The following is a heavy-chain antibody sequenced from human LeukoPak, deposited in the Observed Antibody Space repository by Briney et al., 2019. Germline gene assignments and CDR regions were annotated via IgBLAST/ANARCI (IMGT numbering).Heavy chain of an antibody. CDR2: IHYSGST. CDR3: ARHLRGAYCGDNCYLDY. CDR1: GGSISSYY. Sequence: SETLSLTCTVSGGSISSYYWSWIRQPPGKGLEWKGYIHYSGSTNYNPSLQSRVTISVDTSKNQFSLKLSSVTAADTAVYSCARHLRGAYCGDNCYLDYWGQGTLVTVSS. J-gene: IGHJ4*02. D-gene: IGHD2-21*02. V-gene: IGHV4-59*08.